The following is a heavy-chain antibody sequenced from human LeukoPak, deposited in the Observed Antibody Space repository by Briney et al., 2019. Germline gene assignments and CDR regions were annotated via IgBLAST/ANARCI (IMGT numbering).Heavy chain of an antibody. Sequence: ASVTVSCKASGYTFNNFGINWVRQAPGQGLEWMGWISGNNDNPNYGQKFQGRFTVTTDSSTNTAYMELTNLRFDDTAVYYCARDGTSTDDYWGQGTLVTVSS. CDR1: GYTFNNFG. CDR3: ARDGTSTDDY. CDR2: ISGNNDNP. V-gene: IGHV1-18*01. D-gene: IGHD2-2*01. J-gene: IGHJ4*02.